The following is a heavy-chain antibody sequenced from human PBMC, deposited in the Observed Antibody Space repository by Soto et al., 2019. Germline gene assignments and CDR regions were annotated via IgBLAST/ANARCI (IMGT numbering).Heavy chain of an antibody. CDR3: ARTAYSSSSYFDY. CDR1: GGSISSGGYS. D-gene: IGHD6-6*01. CDR2: IYHSGST. J-gene: IGHJ4*02. V-gene: IGHV4-30-2*01. Sequence: SETLSLTCAVSGGSISSGGYSWSWIRQPPGKGLEWIGYIYHSGSTYYNPSLKSRVTISVDRSKNQFSLKLSSVTAADTAVYYCARTAYSSSSYFDYWGQGTLVIVSS.